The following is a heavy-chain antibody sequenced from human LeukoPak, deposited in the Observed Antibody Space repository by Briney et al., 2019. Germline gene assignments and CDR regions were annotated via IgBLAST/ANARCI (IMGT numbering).Heavy chain of an antibody. Sequence: GGSLRLSCVASGFSLSSFAMTWVRQAPGKGLEWVSVIGHDGGGIQYADSVKGRFTVSRDNSKNTLFLQMNSLRAEDTAVYYCAKDGGLWVSAHWGDSWGRGTLVTVSS. D-gene: IGHD7-27*01. CDR1: GFSLSSFA. J-gene: IGHJ4*02. CDR3: AKDGGLWVSAHWGDS. CDR2: IGHDGGGI. V-gene: IGHV3-23*01.